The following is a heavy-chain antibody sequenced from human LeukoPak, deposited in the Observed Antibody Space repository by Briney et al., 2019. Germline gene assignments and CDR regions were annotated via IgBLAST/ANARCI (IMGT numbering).Heavy chain of an antibody. CDR1: GYAFTSYD. D-gene: IGHD2-2*01. CDR3: ARLVGCATTNCYSPDNWFDP. CDR2: INPNSGST. V-gene: IGHV1-8*01. Sequence: ASAKVSCKASGYAFTSYDINWVRQATGQGLEWMGWINPNSGSTDSAQKFQGRVTMTANKSISTAYMELNNLRSEDTAVYYCARLVGCATTNCYSPDNWFDPWGQGTLVTVSS. J-gene: IGHJ5*02.